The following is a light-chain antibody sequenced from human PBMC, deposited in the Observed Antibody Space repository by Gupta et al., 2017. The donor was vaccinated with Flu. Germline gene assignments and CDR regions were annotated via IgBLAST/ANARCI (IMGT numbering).Light chain of an antibody. Sequence: SGDALQKQYAYWYQQKSGQAPLLVMYEDTARPSGIPERFSGSSSGTMVTLTISGVQAEDEADYYCQTPDSSGTWVFGGGTKLTVL. J-gene: IGLJ3*02. V-gene: IGLV3-25*03. CDR3: QTPDSSGTWV. CDR1: ALQKQY. CDR2: EDT.